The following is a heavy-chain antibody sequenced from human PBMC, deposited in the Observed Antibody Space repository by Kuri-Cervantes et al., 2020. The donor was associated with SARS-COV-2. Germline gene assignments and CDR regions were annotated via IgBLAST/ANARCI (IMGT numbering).Heavy chain of an antibody. D-gene: IGHD1-14*01. V-gene: IGHV3-11*01. Sequence: GESLKSSCAASGFTFSDYYMSWIRQAPGKGLEWVAYISSSGSTYYADSVKGRFTISRDNSKNTLYLQMNSLRAEDTAVYYCAKVVRRTPNREPPAPDDAFDIWGQGTMVTVSS. CDR2: ISSSGST. J-gene: IGHJ3*02. CDR1: GFTFSDYY. CDR3: AKVVRRTPNREPPAPDDAFDI.